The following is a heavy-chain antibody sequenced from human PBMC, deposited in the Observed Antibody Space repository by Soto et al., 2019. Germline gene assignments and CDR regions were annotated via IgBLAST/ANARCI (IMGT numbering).Heavy chain of an antibody. CDR3: ARGYYSGSNPSSFDY. CDR1: GGTFSSYT. CDR2: ITPTLNIA. Sequence: QLQLVQSGAEVREPGSSVKVSCKASGGTFSSYTVIWVRQAPGQGLEWMGGITPTLNIAKYAEKFPGRVTLTADESTSTVNMHLRRLRSEDTSVYFCARGYYSGSNPSSFDYWGQGNLVAVSS. J-gene: IGHJ4*02. D-gene: IGHD1-26*01. V-gene: IGHV1-69*01.